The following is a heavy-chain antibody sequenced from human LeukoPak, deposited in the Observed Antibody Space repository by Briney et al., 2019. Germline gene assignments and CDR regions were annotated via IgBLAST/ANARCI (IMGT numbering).Heavy chain of an antibody. CDR2: IYSGGST. CDR1: GFTVSSNY. V-gene: IGHV3-53*01. D-gene: IGHD6-13*01. Sequence: GGSLRLSCAASGFTVSSNYMTWVRQAPGKGLEWVSVIYSGGSTYYADSVKGRFTMSRDDAKHTVFLEMNSLRAEDTALYYCARDQSTAVTDGFDLWGQGTMVTVSS. CDR3: ARDQSTAVTDGFDL. J-gene: IGHJ3*01.